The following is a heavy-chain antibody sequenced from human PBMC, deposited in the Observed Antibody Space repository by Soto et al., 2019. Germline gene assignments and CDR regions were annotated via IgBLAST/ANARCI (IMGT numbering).Heavy chain of an antibody. V-gene: IGHV4-59*01. J-gene: IGHJ4*02. D-gene: IGHD7-27*01. CDR3: ARRWGTYFDF. Sequence: QVQLQESGPGLVKPSETLSLTCTVSGGSISSYYWSWIRQPPGKGLEWIGYIYYSGSTDYDPSLKSRVPISVDTAKNQFSLKLSSVTAADTAVYYCARRWGTYFDFWGQGTLVTVSS. CDR1: GGSISSYY. CDR2: IYYSGST.